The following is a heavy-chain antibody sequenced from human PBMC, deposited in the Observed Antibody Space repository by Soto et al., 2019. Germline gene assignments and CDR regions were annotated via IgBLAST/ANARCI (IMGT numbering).Heavy chain of an antibody. Sequence: GGSLRLSCVASGFTFSNFGMNWVRQAPGKGLEWLSGICGSGGSTIYAGSVEGRFTISRDNSKNTLYVQMTSLRAEDTAVYYCARLSAASCYSQIDHWGQGILVTVSS. CDR3: ARLSAASCYSQIDH. CDR1: GFTFSNFG. J-gene: IGHJ4*02. V-gene: IGHV3-23*01. CDR2: ICGSGGST. D-gene: IGHD2-2*02.